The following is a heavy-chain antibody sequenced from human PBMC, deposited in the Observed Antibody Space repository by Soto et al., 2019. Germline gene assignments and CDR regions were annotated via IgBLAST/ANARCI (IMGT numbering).Heavy chain of an antibody. CDR1: GFTFSSYA. CDR3: AKGSEYSYGYLFDY. J-gene: IGHJ4*02. CDR2: ISGSGDST. Sequence: GSLRLSCATSGFTFSSYAMNWVRQAPGKGLEWVSGISGSGDSTYHADSVKGRFTISRDNSKNTLYVQMTSLRAEDTAVYYCAKGSEYSYGYLFDYWGQGSLVIVSS. D-gene: IGHD5-18*01. V-gene: IGHV3-23*01.